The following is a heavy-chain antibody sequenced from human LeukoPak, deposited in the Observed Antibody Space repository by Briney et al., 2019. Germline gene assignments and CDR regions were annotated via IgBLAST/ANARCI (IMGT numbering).Heavy chain of an antibody. D-gene: IGHD7-27*01. V-gene: IGHV3-30-3*01. CDR1: GFTFSSYA. CDR3: ARELGIPFDY. CDR2: ISYDGSNK. Sequence: GGSLRLSCAASGFTFSSYAMHWVRQAPGKGLEWVAVISYDGSNKYYADSVKGRFTISRDNSKNTLYLQMNSLRAEDTAVYYCARELGIPFDYWGQGTLVTVSS. J-gene: IGHJ4*02.